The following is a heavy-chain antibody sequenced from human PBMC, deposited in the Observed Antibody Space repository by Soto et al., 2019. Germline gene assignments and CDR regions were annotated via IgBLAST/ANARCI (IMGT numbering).Heavy chain of an antibody. Sequence: QVQLVESGGGVVQPGRSLRLSCAASGFIFSSYSIHWVRQAPGKGLEWVAIISNDGSNKDYVDSVKGRFTISRDNSNNTLSLQMHSLRAEDTAVYYCARDQFLDAFDIWGEGTMVTVSS. CDR1: GFIFSSYS. CDR2: ISNDGSNK. D-gene: IGHD2-21*01. V-gene: IGHV3-30-3*01. J-gene: IGHJ3*02. CDR3: ARDQFLDAFDI.